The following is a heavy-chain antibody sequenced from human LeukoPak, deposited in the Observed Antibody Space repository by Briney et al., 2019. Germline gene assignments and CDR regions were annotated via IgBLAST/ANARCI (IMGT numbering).Heavy chain of an antibody. Sequence: SETLSLTCTVSGGSISSYYWGWIRQPPGKGLEWIGSIYYSGSTYYNPSLKSRVTISVDTSKNQFSLKLSSVTAADTAVYYCARAPRMVRGVGFDYWGQGTLVTVSS. CDR1: GGSISSYY. D-gene: IGHD3-10*01. V-gene: IGHV4-39*07. CDR3: ARAPRMVRGVGFDY. CDR2: IYYSGST. J-gene: IGHJ4*02.